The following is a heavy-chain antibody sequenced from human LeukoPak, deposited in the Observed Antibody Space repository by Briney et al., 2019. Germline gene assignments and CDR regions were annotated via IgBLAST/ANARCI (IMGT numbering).Heavy chain of an antibody. D-gene: IGHD2-2*01. V-gene: IGHV1-2*02. J-gene: IGHJ6*03. CDR3: ARGPLSLVNYYMDV. Sequence: ASVKVSCKASVYTFTGYYMHWVRQAPGQGLEWMGWINPNSGGTNYAQKFQGRVTITRDTSISTAYMELSSLRSEDTAVYYCARGPLSLVNYYMDVWGKGTTVTISS. CDR1: VYTFTGYY. CDR2: INPNSGGT.